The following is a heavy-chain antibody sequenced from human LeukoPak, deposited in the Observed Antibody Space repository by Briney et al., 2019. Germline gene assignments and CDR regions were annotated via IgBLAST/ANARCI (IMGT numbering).Heavy chain of an antibody. CDR3: ARNLMGGFSGVCFDY. Sequence: GESLKISCKASGYIFISYWIAWVRQMPGKGLEWMGIIFPGDSDTRYSPSFQGQVTISADKSISTAYLQWSSLKASDTAMYYCARNLMGGFSGVCFDYWGQGTLVTVSS. CDR2: IFPGDSDT. D-gene: IGHD2-8*01. CDR1: GYIFISYW. V-gene: IGHV5-51*01. J-gene: IGHJ4*02.